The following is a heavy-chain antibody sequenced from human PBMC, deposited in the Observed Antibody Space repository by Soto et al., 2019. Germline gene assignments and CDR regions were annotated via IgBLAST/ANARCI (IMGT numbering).Heavy chain of an antibody. J-gene: IGHJ4*02. V-gene: IGHV4-30-4*01. D-gene: IGHD6-13*01. CDR3: ARDLAAAGRILFDY. CDR1: GASISNGNYY. Sequence: SETLSLTCTVSGASISNGNYYWSWIRQPPGKGLEWIGYIYYSGSTYYNPSLKSRVTISVDTSKNQFSLKLSSVTAADTAVYYCARDLAAAGRILFDYWGQGTLVTVSS. CDR2: IYYSGST.